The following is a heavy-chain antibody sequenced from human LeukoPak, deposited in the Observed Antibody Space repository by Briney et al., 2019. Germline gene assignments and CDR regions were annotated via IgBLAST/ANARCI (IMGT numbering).Heavy chain of an antibody. CDR1: GYSFTSYW. CDR2: IYPGDSDT. Sequence: GESLKISCKGSGYSFTSYWIGWVRQMPGKGLECMGIIYPGDSDTRYSPSFQGQVTISADKSISTAYLQWSSLKASDTAMYYCAITSRRAWGIGNWFDPWGQGTLVTVSS. CDR3: AITSRRAWGIGNWFDP. V-gene: IGHV5-51*01. J-gene: IGHJ5*02. D-gene: IGHD3-16*01.